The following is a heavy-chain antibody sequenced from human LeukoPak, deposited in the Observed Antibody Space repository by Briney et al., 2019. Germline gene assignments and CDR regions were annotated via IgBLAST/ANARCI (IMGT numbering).Heavy chain of an antibody. CDR2: ISYSGET. J-gene: IGHJ2*01. CDR1: GVSFSSDY. D-gene: IGHD4-17*01. V-gene: IGHV4-59*03. Sequence: SETLSLTCTVSGVSFSSDYWSWIRQSPGKGLEWIGYISYSGETKYSPSLKSRVTMSGDRSKNTFSLRMTSVTAADTAVYFCAKSHPAVTTTDWYFDLWGRGTLVTISS. CDR3: AKSHPAVTTTDWYFDL.